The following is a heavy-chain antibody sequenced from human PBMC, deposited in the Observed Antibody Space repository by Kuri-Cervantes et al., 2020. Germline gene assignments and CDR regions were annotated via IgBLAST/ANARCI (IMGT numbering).Heavy chain of an antibody. CDR3: ARDPRWLGELHYFDY. J-gene: IGHJ4*02. D-gene: IGHD3-10*01. CDR1: GFTFSSYG. Sequence: GESLKISCAASGFTFSSYGMHWVRQAPGKGLKWVAVIWYDGSNKYYADSVKGRFTISRDNSKNTLYLQMNSLRAEDTAVYYCARDPRWLGELHYFDYWGQGTLVTVSS. V-gene: IGHV3-33*01. CDR2: IWYDGSNK.